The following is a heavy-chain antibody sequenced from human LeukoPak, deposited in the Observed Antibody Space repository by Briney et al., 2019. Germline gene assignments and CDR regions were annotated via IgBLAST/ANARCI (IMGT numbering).Heavy chain of an antibody. CDR1: GGTFSSYA. V-gene: IGHV1-69*01. CDR2: IIPIFGTA. D-gene: IGHD3-16*02. CDR3: ARALGDYVWGSYRSFDY. Sequence: SVKVSCKASGGTFSSYAISWLRQAPGQGVEWMGGIIPIFGTAHYAQKFKGRVTSTADESMSTAYMELSSLRSEDTAVYYCARALGDYVWGSYRSFDYWGQGTLVTVSS. J-gene: IGHJ4*02.